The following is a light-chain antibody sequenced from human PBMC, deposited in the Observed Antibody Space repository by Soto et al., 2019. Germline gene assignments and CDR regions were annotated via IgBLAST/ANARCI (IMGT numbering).Light chain of an antibody. Sequence: EIVLTQSPATLSLSPGERATLSCRASQSVSSYLAWYQQKPGQAPRLLIYDASNWATGIPARFSGSGSGTDCTLTISRQEPEDFEVYYCQQRSSWPPDAFGQGTKVEI. CDR3: QQRSSWPPDA. CDR1: QSVSSY. V-gene: IGKV3-11*01. CDR2: DAS. J-gene: IGKJ1*01.